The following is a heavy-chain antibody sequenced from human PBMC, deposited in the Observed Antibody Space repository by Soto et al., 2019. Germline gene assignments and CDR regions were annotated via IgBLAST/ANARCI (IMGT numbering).Heavy chain of an antibody. D-gene: IGHD6-19*01. J-gene: IGHJ4*02. V-gene: IGHV1-18*01. Sequence: QVQLVQSGAEVKKPGASVKVSCKASGYTFTSYGISWVRQAPGQGLEWMGWISAYNGNTNYAQKLQGRVTMTTDTSTSTADMELRSLRADDTAVYYCARVGGHSSGWGTFGYWGQGTLVTVSS. CDR1: GYTFTSYG. CDR2: ISAYNGNT. CDR3: ARVGGHSSGWGTFGY.